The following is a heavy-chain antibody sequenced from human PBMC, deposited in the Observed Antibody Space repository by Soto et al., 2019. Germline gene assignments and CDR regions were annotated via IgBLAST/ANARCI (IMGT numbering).Heavy chain of an antibody. CDR3: ARESEDLTSNFDY. Sequence: GGSMRLSCAASGFTFTRYSMNWVRRAPGKGLEWVSSISSTTNYIYYGDSMKGRFTISRDNAKNSLYLEMNSLRAEDTAVYYCARESEDLTSNFDYWGQGTLVTVSS. CDR1: GFTFTRYS. CDR2: ISSTTNYI. J-gene: IGHJ4*02. V-gene: IGHV3-21*06.